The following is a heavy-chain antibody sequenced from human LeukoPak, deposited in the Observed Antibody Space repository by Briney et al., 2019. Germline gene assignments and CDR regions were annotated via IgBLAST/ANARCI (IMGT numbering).Heavy chain of an antibody. CDR3: ARHSGAPPEDDAFDI. Sequence: SETLSLTCAVSGGSLSSYFWGWIRQPPGKGLEWIGTIYYSGSTYNNPSLKSRVTISVDTSKNQFSLKLSSVTAADTAVYYCARHSGAPPEDDAFDIWGQGTMVTVSS. CDR2: IYYSGST. D-gene: IGHD1-26*01. J-gene: IGHJ3*02. CDR1: GGSLSSYF. V-gene: IGHV4-39*01.